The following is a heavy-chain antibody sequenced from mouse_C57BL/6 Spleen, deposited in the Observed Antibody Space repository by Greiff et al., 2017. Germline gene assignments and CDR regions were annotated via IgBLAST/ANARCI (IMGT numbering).Heavy chain of an antibody. V-gene: IGHV1-54*01. CDR1: GYAFTNYL. D-gene: IGHD4-1*01. CDR3: ARSANWGYFDV. Sequence: QLQQSGAELVRPGTSVKVSCKASGYAFTNYLIEWVKQRPGQGLEWIGVINPGSGGTNYNEKFKGKATLTADKSSSTAYMQLSSLTSEDSAVYFCARSANWGYFDVWGTGTTVTVSS. CDR2: INPGSGGT. J-gene: IGHJ1*03.